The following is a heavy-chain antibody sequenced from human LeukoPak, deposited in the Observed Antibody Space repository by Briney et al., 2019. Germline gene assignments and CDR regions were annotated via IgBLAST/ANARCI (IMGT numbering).Heavy chain of an antibody. CDR3: VTYCSSTSCRGEDY. CDR1: GFTFSSYA. Sequence: GGSLRLSCAASGFTFSSYAMSWVRQAPGKGLEWVSAISGSGGSTYYADSVKGRFTISRDNSKNTLYLQMNSLRAEDTAVYYCVTYCSSTSCRGEDYWGQGTLVTVSS. J-gene: IGHJ4*02. V-gene: IGHV3-23*01. D-gene: IGHD2-2*01. CDR2: ISGSGGST.